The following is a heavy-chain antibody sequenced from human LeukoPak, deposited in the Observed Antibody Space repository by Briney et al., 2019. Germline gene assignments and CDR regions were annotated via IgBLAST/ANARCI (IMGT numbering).Heavy chain of an antibody. J-gene: IGHJ4*02. V-gene: IGHV4-59*01. CDR1: GGSTSGSY. D-gene: IGHD6-19*01. Sequence: SETLSLTCSVSGGSTSGSYWSWVRQPPGKGLQWIGYIHYTGSTDYNPSLKSRVTISIDTPKNQVSLRVTSVTAADTAVYYCARQEYSSGWYPFDYWGQGTLVTVSS. CDR2: IHYTGST. CDR3: ARQEYSSGWYPFDY.